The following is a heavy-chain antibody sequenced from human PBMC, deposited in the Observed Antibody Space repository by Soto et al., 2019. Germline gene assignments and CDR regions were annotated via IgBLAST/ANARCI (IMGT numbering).Heavy chain of an antibody. CDR2: IYYSGST. D-gene: IGHD3-3*01. Sequence: SETLSLTCTVSGGSISSGGYYWSWIRQHPGKGLEWIGYIYYSGSTYYNPSLKSRVTISVDTSKNQFSLNLSSFTSAATSVVYCARVFSDSRRFLVTWGEGMLFTVAS. J-gene: IGHJ5*02. CDR1: GGSISSGGYY. V-gene: IGHV4-31*03. CDR3: ARVFSDSRRFLVT.